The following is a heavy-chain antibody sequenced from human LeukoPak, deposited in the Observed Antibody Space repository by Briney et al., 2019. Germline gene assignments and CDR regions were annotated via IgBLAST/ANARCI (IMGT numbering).Heavy chain of an antibody. CDR1: GFTFSSYW. CDR3: AKSGALDY. D-gene: IGHD2-15*01. J-gene: IGHJ4*02. CDR2: IKHDGSET. V-gene: IGHV3-7*01. Sequence: PGGSLRLSCAASGFTFSSYWMSWVRQAPGKGLEWVAKIKHDGSETYYVDSVKGRFTISRDNAKNSLYLQMNSLRAEDTAVYYCAKSGALDYWGKGSLGTVSS.